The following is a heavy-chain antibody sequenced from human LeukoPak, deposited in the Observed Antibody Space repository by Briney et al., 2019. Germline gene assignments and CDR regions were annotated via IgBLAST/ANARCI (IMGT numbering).Heavy chain of an antibody. J-gene: IGHJ4*02. D-gene: IGHD3-22*01. CDR3: AKVWDSTGYYYYFDQ. CDR2: ISGSGGST. Sequence: PGGSLRLSCAASGFTFTSYSMNWVRQAPGKGLEWVSAISGSGGSTWYADSVKGRFTISRDNSKNTLYLQMNSLRAEDTAVYYCAKVWDSTGYYYYFDQWGQGTLVTVSS. V-gene: IGHV3-23*01. CDR1: GFTFTSYS.